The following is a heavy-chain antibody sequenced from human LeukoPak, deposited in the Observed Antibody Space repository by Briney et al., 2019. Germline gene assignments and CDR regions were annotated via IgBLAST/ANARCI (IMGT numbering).Heavy chain of an antibody. V-gene: IGHV1-8*01. CDR1: GYTFTSYD. D-gene: IGHD5-18*01. CDR3: ARILIQGVWIQRLYYFDY. CDR2: MNPNSGNT. J-gene: IGHJ4*02. Sequence: ASVKVSCKASGYTFTSYDINWVRQATGQGLEWMGWMNPNSGNTGYAQKFQGRVTMTRNTSISTAYMELSSLRSDDTAVYYCARILIQGVWIQRLYYFDYWGQGTLVTVSS.